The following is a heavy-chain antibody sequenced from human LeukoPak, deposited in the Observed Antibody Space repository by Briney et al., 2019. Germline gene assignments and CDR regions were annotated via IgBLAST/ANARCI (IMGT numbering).Heavy chain of an antibody. V-gene: IGHV3-21*01. Sequence: GGSLRLSCAASGFTFSSYNMNWVRQAPGKGLEWVSSISTSSNYRYYADSVKGRFTISRDNAKDSLYLQMNNLRAEDTAVYYCARDKYGSGSYSWSKRLDSWGQGTLVTVSS. CDR2: ISTSSNYR. CDR1: GFTFSSYN. CDR3: ARDKYGSGSYSWSKRLDS. J-gene: IGHJ4*02. D-gene: IGHD3-10*01.